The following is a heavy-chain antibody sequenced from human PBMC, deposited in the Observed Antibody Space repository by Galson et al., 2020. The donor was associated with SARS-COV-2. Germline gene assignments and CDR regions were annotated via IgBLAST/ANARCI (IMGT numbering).Heavy chain of an antibody. Sequence: ASVKVSCKASGYIFTGYYIHWVRQAPGQGLEWMGWINPDSGGTNYAQKFQGRVTMTRDTSISTAYMELSRLIFDDSAVYYCARDRRDDSSGYYDLYWFDPWGQGTLVTVSS. J-gene: IGHJ5*02. D-gene: IGHD3-22*01. CDR3: ARDRRDDSSGYYDLYWFDP. CDR2: INPDSGGT. V-gene: IGHV1-2*02. CDR1: GYIFTGYY.